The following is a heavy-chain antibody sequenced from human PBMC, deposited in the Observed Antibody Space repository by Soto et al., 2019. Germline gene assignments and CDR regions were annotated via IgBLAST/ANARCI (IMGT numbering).Heavy chain of an antibody. D-gene: IGHD6-13*01. CDR2: ISFRGRT. Sequence: SEAPSLTPPVSCVSLSSDAFFLSWVRPHPGKGLEWIGFISFRGRTYYNPSLKSRVTLSVDTSENQFSLKLTSLTAADTAVYYCARYRFSGTWSKFDYWGQGTLVTVSS. V-gene: IGHV4-31*03. J-gene: IGHJ4*02. CDR1: CVSLSSDAFF. CDR3: ARYRFSGTWSKFDY.